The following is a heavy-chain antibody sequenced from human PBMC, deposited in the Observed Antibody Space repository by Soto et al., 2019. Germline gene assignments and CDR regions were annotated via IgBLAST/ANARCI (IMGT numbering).Heavy chain of an antibody. J-gene: IGHJ4*02. D-gene: IGHD2-21*01. V-gene: IGHV1-18*01. CDR2: ISGYNGNT. CDR1: GYTFSRYG. CDR3: ARDSAYITPWSFDS. Sequence: QVQLVQYGAEVKKPGASVRVSCKTSGYTFSRYGIAWVRQAPGQGPEWMGWISGYNGNTRDSQKFQDRLTLTTDSAASTAHMELRGLRSDDTAVYYCARDSAYITPWSFDSWGQGTLVTVSS.